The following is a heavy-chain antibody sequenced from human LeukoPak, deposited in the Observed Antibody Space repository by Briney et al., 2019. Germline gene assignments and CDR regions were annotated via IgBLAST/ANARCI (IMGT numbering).Heavy chain of an antibody. V-gene: IGHV3-49*04. Sequence: GGSLRLSCAASGFTFSSYAMSWVRQAPGKGLEWVHFTKNKTNRGTTEYAASVKGRSTISRDDSKSIAYLQMNSLKTEDTVVYSYTRPALRLGEIYYYMDVWGKGTTVTVSS. CDR2: TKNKTNRGTT. CDR1: GFTFSSYA. J-gene: IGHJ6*03. D-gene: IGHD3-16*01. CDR3: TRPALRLGEIYYYMDV.